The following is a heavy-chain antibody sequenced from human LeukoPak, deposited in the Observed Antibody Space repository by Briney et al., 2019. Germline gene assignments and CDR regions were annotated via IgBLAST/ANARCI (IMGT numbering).Heavy chain of an antibody. CDR2: ISYDGSNK. Sequence: PGGSLRLSCAASGFTFSSYAMHWVRQAPGKGLEWVAVISYDGSNKYYADSVKGRFTISRDNSKNTLYLQMNSLRAEDTTVYYCARDLTGGGYGSGSYLDYWGQGTLVTVSS. D-gene: IGHD3-10*01. CDR1: GFTFSSYA. CDR3: ARDLTGGGYGSGSYLDY. J-gene: IGHJ4*02. V-gene: IGHV3-30-3*01.